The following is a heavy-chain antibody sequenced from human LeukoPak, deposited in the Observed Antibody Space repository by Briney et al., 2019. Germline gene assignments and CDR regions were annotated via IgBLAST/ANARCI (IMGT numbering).Heavy chain of an antibody. CDR2: IYSGGST. CDR3: AKDRGRTWVQVAN. D-gene: IGHD2-15*01. Sequence: AGGSLRLSCAASGFTVSSNFMTWVRQAPGQGLEWVSVIYSGGSTYYADSVKDRFTISRDNSKNTLYLQMNSLRVEDTAVYYCAKDRGRTWVQVANWGQGTLVTVSS. J-gene: IGHJ1*01. CDR1: GFTVSSNF. V-gene: IGHV3-66*01.